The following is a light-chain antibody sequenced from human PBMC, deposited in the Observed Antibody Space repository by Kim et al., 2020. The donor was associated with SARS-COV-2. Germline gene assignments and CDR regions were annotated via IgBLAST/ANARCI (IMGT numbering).Light chain of an antibody. CDR3: QHRSSWPLT. J-gene: IGKJ3*01. CDR1: QSVSRY. V-gene: IGKV3-11*01. Sequence: LAPGERATLSCRSSQSVSRYLAWYQQKPGRAPRLLICEASNRATGIPVRFSGSGSGTDFTLTISSLEPEDVAVYYCQHRSSWPLTFGPGTKVDIK. CDR2: EAS.